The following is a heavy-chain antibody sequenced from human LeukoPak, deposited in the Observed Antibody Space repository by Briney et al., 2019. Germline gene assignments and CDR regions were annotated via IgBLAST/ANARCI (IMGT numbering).Heavy chain of an antibody. Sequence: SETLSLTCTVSGGSINNYWWSWIRQPPGKGLEWIGYIYYTGSTNYNPSLKSRVTMSVDTSKIQFSLKLSSVTTEDTAVYYCATAFPPSTVTTGVGYWGQGTLVTVSS. V-gene: IGHV4-59*01. CDR1: GGSINNYW. CDR3: ATAFPPSTVTTGVGY. CDR2: IYYTGST. J-gene: IGHJ4*02. D-gene: IGHD4-17*01.